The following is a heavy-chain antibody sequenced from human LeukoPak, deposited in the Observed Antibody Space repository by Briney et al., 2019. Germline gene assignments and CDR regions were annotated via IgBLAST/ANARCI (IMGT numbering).Heavy chain of an antibody. V-gene: IGHV1-18*01. CDR3: ARAEGSGGSGWYFDY. J-gene: IGHJ4*02. CDR1: GYTFTSYG. CDR2: ISAYNGNT. D-gene: IGHD2-15*01. Sequence: ASVKVSCKASGYTFTSYGISWVRQAPGQGLEWMGWISAYNGNTNYAQKLQGRVTMTTDTSTSTAYMELRSLRSDDTAVYYCARAEGSGGSGWYFDYWGQGTLVTVSS.